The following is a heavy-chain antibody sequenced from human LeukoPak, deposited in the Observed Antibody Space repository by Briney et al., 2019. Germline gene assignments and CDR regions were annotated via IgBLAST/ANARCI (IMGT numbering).Heavy chain of an antibody. CDR2: IYSGGST. J-gene: IGHJ4*02. D-gene: IGHD6-19*01. CDR1: GFTVTSNY. CDR3: ARASSSGWYWVSHFDY. Sequence: GGSLRLSCAASGFTVTSNYMSWVRQAPGKGLEWVSVIYSGGSTYYAESVKGRFTISRDNSKNTLYLQMNSLRAEDTAVYYCARASSSGWYWVSHFDYWGQGTLVTVSS. V-gene: IGHV3-53*01.